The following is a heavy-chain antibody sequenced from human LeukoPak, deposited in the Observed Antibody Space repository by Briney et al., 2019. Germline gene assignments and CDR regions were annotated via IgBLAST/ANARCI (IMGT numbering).Heavy chain of an antibody. D-gene: IGHD2-2*01. Sequence: PSETLSLTCTVSGGSISSSSYYWGWIRQPPGKGLEWIGSIYYSGSTYYNPSLKSRVTISVDTPKNQFSLKLSSVTAADTAVYYCARDSSRFLDYWGQGTLVTVSS. V-gene: IGHV4-39*07. CDR3: ARDSSRFLDY. J-gene: IGHJ4*02. CDR1: GGSISSSSYY. CDR2: IYYSGST.